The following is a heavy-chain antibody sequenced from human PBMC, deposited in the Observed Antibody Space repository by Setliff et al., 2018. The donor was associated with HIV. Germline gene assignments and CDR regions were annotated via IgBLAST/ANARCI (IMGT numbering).Heavy chain of an antibody. CDR1: RFTFNDYW. D-gene: IGHD5-12*01. CDR3: AKAIGGSRGYDGAGF. V-gene: IGHV3-23*01. Sequence: GGSLRLSCVASRFTFNDYWMSWVRQAPGKGLEWVSALSTSGDSTYYADSVKGRFTISRDNSKNTVYLQMNSLTRDDTAIYYCAKAIGGSRGYDGAGFWGQGNLVTVSS. J-gene: IGHJ4*02. CDR2: LSTSGDST.